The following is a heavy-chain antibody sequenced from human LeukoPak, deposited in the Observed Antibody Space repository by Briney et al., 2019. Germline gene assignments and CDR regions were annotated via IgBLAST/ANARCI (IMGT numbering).Heavy chain of an antibody. D-gene: IGHD3-10*01. J-gene: IGHJ4*02. Sequence: GGSLRLSCAASGFTFSSYAMSWVRQAPGKGLEWVSVIYSGGSTYYADSVKGRFTISRDNSKNTLYLQMSSLRAEDTAVYYCARVRSTSSMVRGVIMHQYYFDYWGQGTLVTVSS. CDR1: GFTFSSYA. CDR3: ARVRSTSSMVRGVIMHQYYFDY. CDR2: IYSGGST. V-gene: IGHV3-66*02.